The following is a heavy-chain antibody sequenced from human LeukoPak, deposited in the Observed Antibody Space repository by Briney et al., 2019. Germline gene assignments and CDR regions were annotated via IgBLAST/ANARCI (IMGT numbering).Heavy chain of an antibody. CDR3: ARDLTVVVVAATPPDY. CDR1: GFTFSSYS. Sequence: GGSLRLSCAASGFTFSSYSMNWVRQAPGKGLEWVSSISSSSSYIYYADSVKGRFTISRDNAKNSLYLQMNSLRAEDTAVYYCARDLTVVVVAATPPDYWGQGTLVTVSP. J-gene: IGHJ4*02. V-gene: IGHV3-21*01. D-gene: IGHD2-15*01. CDR2: ISSSSSYI.